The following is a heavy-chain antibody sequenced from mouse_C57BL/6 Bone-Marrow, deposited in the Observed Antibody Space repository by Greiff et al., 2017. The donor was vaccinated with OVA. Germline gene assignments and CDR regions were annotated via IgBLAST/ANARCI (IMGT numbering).Heavy chain of an antibody. V-gene: IGHV2-2*01. CDR1: GFSLTSYG. Sequence: VKLMESGPGLVQPSQSLSITCTVSGFSLTSYGVHWVRQSPGKGLEWLGVIWSGGSTDYNAAFISRLSISKDNSKSQVFFKMNSLQADDTAIDYCARTGESDWYFDVWGTGTTVTVSS. CDR3: ARTGESDWYFDV. J-gene: IGHJ1*03. CDR2: IWSGGST.